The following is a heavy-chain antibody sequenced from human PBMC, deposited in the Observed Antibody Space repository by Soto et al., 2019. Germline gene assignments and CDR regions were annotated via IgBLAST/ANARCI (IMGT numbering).Heavy chain of an antibody. D-gene: IGHD6-19*01. CDR2: ISGSGGTT. CDR3: AKSKWGSSSGWYFDY. V-gene: IGHV3-23*01. Sequence: GGSLRLSCAASAFTFRSYVMSWVRQAPGKGLEWVSGISGSGGTTYYADSVKGRFTISRDNSKNTLYLQMNSLRAEDTAVYYCAKSKWGSSSGWYFDYWGQGTLVTVSS. CDR1: AFTFRSYV. J-gene: IGHJ4*02.